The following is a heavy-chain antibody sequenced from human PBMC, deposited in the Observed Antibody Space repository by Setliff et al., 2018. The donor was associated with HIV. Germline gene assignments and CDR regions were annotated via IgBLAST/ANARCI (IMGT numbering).Heavy chain of an antibody. CDR2: IYYSGST. V-gene: IGHV4-61*10. J-gene: IGHJ6*03. Sequence: SETLSLTCTVSGGSISSGSYYWSWIRQPAGKGLEWIGYIYYSGSTNYNPSLKSRVTILVDSSRNQFSLKLSSVTAADTAVYYCATSTVTTFLDYYYYMDVWGKGTTVTVSS. CDR3: ATSTVTTFLDYYYYMDV. D-gene: IGHD4-4*01. CDR1: GGSISSGSYY.